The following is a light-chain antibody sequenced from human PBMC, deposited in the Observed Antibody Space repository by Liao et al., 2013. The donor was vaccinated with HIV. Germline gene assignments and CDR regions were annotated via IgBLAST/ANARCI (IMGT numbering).Light chain of an antibody. J-gene: IGLJ1*01. CDR2: QDT. CDR1: KLGDKF. V-gene: IGLV3-1*01. CDR3: QAWDSSTDNYV. Sequence: SYELTQPPSVSVSPGQTASITCSGDKLGDKFVSWYQQRPGQSPVVVMYQDTKRPSGIPERFSGSNSGNTATLTITGTQAIDEADYYCQAWDSSTDNYVFGIGTKVTVL.